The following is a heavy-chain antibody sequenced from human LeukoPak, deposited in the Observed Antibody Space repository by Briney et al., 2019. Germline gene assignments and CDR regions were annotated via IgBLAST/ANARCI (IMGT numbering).Heavy chain of an antibody. D-gene: IGHD1-26*01. CDR1: GLTFSSYA. J-gene: IGHJ3*02. Sequence: GGSLRLSCAASGLTFSSYAMHWVRQAPGKGLECVAVISYDGSNKYYADSVKGRFTISGDKSKNTLYLQKNSLRPEDTAFYYCARGPGPIAGAKNPFDIWGQGTMVTVSS. CDR2: ISYDGSNK. CDR3: ARGPGPIAGAKNPFDI. V-gene: IGHV3-30*01.